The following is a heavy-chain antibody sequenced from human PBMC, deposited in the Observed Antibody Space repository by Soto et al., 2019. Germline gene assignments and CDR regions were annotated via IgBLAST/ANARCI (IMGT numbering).Heavy chain of an antibody. Sequence: PGGSLRLSCAASGFTFSSYAMHWVRQAPGKGLEWVAVISYDGSNKYYADSVKGRFTISRDNSKNTLYLQMNSLRAEDTAVYYCARVMNLFGVVPREDYYYYYYGMDVWGQGTTVTAP. CDR1: GFTFSSYA. J-gene: IGHJ6*02. CDR3: ARVMNLFGVVPREDYYYYYYGMDV. V-gene: IGHV3-30-3*01. CDR2: ISYDGSNK. D-gene: IGHD3-3*01.